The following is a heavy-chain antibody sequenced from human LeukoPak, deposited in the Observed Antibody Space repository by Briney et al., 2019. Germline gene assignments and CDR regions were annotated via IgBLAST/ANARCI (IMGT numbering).Heavy chain of an antibody. D-gene: IGHD3-3*01. Sequence: SETLSLTCTVSGGSISSYYWSWIRQPPGKGLEWIGYIYYSGSTNYYPSLKSRVTISVDTSKNQFSLKLSSVTAADTAVYYCARVHGGWFDPWGQGTLVTVSS. CDR2: IYYSGST. CDR1: GGSISSYY. J-gene: IGHJ5*02. V-gene: IGHV4-59*01. CDR3: ARVHGGWFDP.